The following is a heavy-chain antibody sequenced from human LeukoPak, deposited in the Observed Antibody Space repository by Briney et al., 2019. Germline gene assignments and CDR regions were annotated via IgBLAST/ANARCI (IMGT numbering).Heavy chain of an antibody. J-gene: IGHJ4*02. Sequence: GGSLRLSCAASGFTFSSYAMSWVRQSPGKGLEWVSTISGSGGDTYYADSVKGRFTMSRDNSKNTLDLQMSSLRAEDTAIYYCAKDNSGNFLSPFDYWGQGTLVAVSS. D-gene: IGHD1-26*01. CDR2: ISGSGGDT. V-gene: IGHV3-23*01. CDR1: GFTFSSYA. CDR3: AKDNSGNFLSPFDY.